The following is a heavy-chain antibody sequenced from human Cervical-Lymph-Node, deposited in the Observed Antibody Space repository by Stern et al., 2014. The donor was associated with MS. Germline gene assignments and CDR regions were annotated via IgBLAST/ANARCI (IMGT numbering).Heavy chain of an antibody. CDR2: IYPGNFDT. CDR1: GYSFTNSW. D-gene: IGHD5-12*01. V-gene: IGHV5-51*03. CDR3: ARLASYTGYDYDAFDM. J-gene: IGHJ3*02. Sequence: VQLVQSGADVKKPGESLKISCKASGYSFTNSWIGWARQMPGKGLEWMGIIYPGNFDTRYSPSFQGQVTISADRSISTAYLQWSSLKASDTAMYYCARLASYTGYDYDAFDMWGQGTRVTVSS.